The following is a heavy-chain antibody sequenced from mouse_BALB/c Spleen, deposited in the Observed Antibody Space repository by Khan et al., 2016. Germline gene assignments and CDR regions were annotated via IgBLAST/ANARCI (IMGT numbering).Heavy chain of an antibody. J-gene: IGHJ3*01. Sequence: VQLQQSGPGLVKPSQSLSLTCTVTGYSITSDYAWNWIRQFPGNKLEWMGYISYSGNTSYNPSLKSRFSITRDTSKNQFFLQLNSVTTEDTATYYCARLMITGWFAYWGQGTLVTVSA. CDR1: GYSITSDYA. V-gene: IGHV3-2*02. CDR2: ISYSGNT. D-gene: IGHD2-4*01. CDR3: ARLMITGWFAY.